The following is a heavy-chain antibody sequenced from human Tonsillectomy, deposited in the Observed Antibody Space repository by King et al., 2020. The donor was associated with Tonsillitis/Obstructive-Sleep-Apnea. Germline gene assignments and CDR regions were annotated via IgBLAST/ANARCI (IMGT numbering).Heavy chain of an antibody. CDR2: ISYDGSNK. V-gene: IGHV3-30*04. CDR1: GFTFSSYA. CDR3: ARGWAGPAAMVIIY. D-gene: IGHD2-2*01. J-gene: IGHJ4*02. Sequence: VQLVESGGGVVQPGRSLRLSCAASGFTFSSYAMHWVRQAPGKGLEWVAVISYDGSNKYYADSVKGRFTISRDNSKNTLYLQMNSLRAEDTAVYYCARGWAGPAAMVIIYWGQGTLVTVSS.